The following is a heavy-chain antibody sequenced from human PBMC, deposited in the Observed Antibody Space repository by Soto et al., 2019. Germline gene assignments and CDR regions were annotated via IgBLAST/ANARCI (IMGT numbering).Heavy chain of an antibody. V-gene: IGHV4-59*08. CDR1: GGSISSYY. CDR3: ARLRVGATGNFDY. D-gene: IGHD1-26*01. CDR2: IYYSGST. J-gene: IGHJ4*02. Sequence: QVQLQESGPGLVKPSETLSLTCTVSGGSISSYYWSWIRQPPGKGLEWIGYIYYSGSTNYNPSLKSRVTISVDTSKNQFSLKLSSVTAADTAVYYCARLRVGATGNFDYWGQGTLVTVSS.